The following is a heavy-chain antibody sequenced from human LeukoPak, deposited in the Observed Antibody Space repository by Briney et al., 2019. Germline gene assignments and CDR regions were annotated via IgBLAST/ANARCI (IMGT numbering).Heavy chain of an antibody. Sequence: GGSLRLSCAASGFTFSSYWTSWVRQAPGKGLEWVSSISDTSTYIYYAESVQGRFTISRDNAKNSLYLQMNNLRADDTALYFCAGDPMTTVADDALAFWGQGAMVTVSS. CDR3: AGDPMTTVADDALAF. CDR2: ISDTSTYI. V-gene: IGHV3-21*01. J-gene: IGHJ3*01. CDR1: GFTFSSYW. D-gene: IGHD4-23*01.